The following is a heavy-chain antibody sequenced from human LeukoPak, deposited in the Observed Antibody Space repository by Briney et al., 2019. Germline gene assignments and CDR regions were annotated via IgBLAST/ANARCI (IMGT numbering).Heavy chain of an antibody. J-gene: IGHJ5*02. CDR3: ARRRAEGGSNGHYNWFDP. CDR1: GGSLSTHY. Sequence: PSETLSLTCTVSGGSLSTHYWSWIRQPPGKGLEWMGYIYYTGTTSYNPSLKSRVTISVDTSKNQFSLRLSSVTAADTAVYYCARRRAEGGSNGHYNWFDPWGQGILVTVSS. CDR2: IYYTGTT. D-gene: IGHD6-13*01. V-gene: IGHV4-59*08.